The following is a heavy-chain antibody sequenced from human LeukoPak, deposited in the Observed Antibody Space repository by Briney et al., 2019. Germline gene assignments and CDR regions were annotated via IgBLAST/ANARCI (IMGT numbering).Heavy chain of an antibody. J-gene: IGHJ4*02. CDR2: MNPNSGNT. V-gene: IGHV1-8*01. CDR3: ARAPSLGYCSGGSCYRFDY. D-gene: IGHD2-15*01. CDR1: EYTFTSYD. Sequence: ASVKVSCKASEYTFTSYDINWVRQATGQGLKWMGWMNPNSGNTGYAQKFQGRVTMTRDTSINTAYMELSSLRSEDTAVYYCARAPSLGYCSGGSCYRFDYWGQGSLVSVSS.